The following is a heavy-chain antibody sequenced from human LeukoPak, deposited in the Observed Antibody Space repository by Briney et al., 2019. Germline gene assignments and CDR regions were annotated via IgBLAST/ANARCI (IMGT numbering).Heavy chain of an antibody. CDR1: GFTFSSYW. V-gene: IGHV3-74*01. D-gene: IGHD1-26*01. J-gene: IGHJ3*02. Sequence: GGSQRLSCAASGFTFSSYWMHWVRQAPGKGLVWISRINTDESSTSYADSVKGRFTISRDNAKNTLYLQMNSLRAEDTAVYYCAREAIVGATTDAFDIWGQGTMVTVSS. CDR3: AREAIVGATTDAFDI. CDR2: INTDESST.